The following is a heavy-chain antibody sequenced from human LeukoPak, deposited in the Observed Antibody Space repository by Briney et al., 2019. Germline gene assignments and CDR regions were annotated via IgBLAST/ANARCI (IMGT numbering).Heavy chain of an antibody. J-gene: IGHJ4*02. D-gene: IGHD4-17*01. CDR3: AKKGAYDYGVGLNFDY. CDR1: GFTFSSYA. Sequence: GGSLRLSCAASGFTFSSYAMSWVRQAPGKGLEWVSAISGSGGSTYYADSVKGRFTISRDNSKNTLYLQMNSLRAEDTAVYYCAKKGAYDYGVGLNFDYWGQGTLVTVSS. CDR2: ISGSGGST. V-gene: IGHV3-23*01.